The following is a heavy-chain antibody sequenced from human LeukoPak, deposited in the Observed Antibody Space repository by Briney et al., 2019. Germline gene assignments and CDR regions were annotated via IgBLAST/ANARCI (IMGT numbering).Heavy chain of an antibody. D-gene: IGHD3-10*01. Sequence: PSETLSLTCTVSGGSISSYYWSWIRQPPGKGLEWIGYIYYSGSTNYNPSLKSRVTISVDTSKNQFSLKLSSVTAADTAVYYCARGRSSMVRGYYYYYKDVWGKGTTVTISS. J-gene: IGHJ6*03. CDR1: GGSISSYY. CDR3: ARGRSSMVRGYYYYYKDV. CDR2: IYYSGST. V-gene: IGHV4-59*01.